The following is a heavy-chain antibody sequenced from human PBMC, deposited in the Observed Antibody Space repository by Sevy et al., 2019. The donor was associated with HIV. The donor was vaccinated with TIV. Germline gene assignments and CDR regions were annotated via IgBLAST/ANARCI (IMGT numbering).Heavy chain of an antibody. CDR1: GFSLSDHY. D-gene: IGHD1-26*01. Sequence: GGSLRLSCAASGFSLSDHYMDWVRQAPGKGLEWIGRTRNKVNSYTTEYAASVKGRFTISRDDSKNSLYLEMNGLKTEDTAVYYCIRPLVGATRGFEYWGQGTLVTVSS. CDR3: IRPLVGATRGFEY. CDR2: TRNKVNSYTT. J-gene: IGHJ4*02. V-gene: IGHV3-72*01.